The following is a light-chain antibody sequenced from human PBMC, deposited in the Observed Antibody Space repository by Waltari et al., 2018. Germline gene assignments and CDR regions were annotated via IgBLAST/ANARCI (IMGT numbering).Light chain of an antibody. CDR2: GAS. V-gene: IGKV3-20*01. CDR3: QQYDSIVLT. J-gene: IGKJ4*02. Sequence: DIVLTQSPGTLSLSPGARATLSCRASPSVSNNFLNGYPQKPGQAPRPLIYGASSSATGIPDRFSGIGSGTDFTLTISRLEPEDCAVYYCQQYDSIVLTFGGGTKVEI. CDR1: PSVSNNF.